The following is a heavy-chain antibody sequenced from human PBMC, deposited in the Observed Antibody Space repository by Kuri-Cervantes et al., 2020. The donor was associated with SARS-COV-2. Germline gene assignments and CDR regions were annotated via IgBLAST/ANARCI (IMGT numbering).Heavy chain of an antibody. CDR2: IISSSFYI. CDR3: ARAGVKDIVATITSYYYYYGMDV. D-gene: IGHD5-12*01. J-gene: IGHJ6*02. V-gene: IGHV3-21*01. Sequence: GGSLRLSCAASGFTFSSYAMHWVRQAPGKGLEWVSSIISSSFYIYYADSVKGRFTISRDNAKNSLYLQMNSLRAEDTAVYYCARAGVKDIVATITSYYYYYGMDVWGQGTTVTVSS. CDR1: GFTFSSYA.